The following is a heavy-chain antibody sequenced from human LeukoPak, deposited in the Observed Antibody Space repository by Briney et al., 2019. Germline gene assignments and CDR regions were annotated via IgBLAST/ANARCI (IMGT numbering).Heavy chain of an antibody. V-gene: IGHV1-18*04. CDR1: GYTLTNYV. Sequence: VKDSCKASGYTLTNYVLSWVRPAPGQGLEWMGRISAYNGNTNYAQKFQGRVTMTIDTSTSTAYLELRSLRSDDTAVYYCARDRVAGAFYFDYWGQGTLVTVSS. J-gene: IGHJ4*02. CDR2: ISAYNGNT. CDR3: ARDRVAGAFYFDY. D-gene: IGHD6-19*01.